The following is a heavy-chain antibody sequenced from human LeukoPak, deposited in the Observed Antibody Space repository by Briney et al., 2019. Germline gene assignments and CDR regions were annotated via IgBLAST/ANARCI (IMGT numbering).Heavy chain of an antibody. J-gene: IGHJ2*01. CDR2: INPSGGST. Sequence: ASVKVSCKPSGYTFTSYYMHWVRQAPGQGLEWRGIINPSGGSTSYAQKFQGRVTMTRDTSTSTVYMELSSLRSEDTAVYYCARDLVGAISPYWYFDLWGRGTLVTVSS. CDR3: ARDLVGAISPYWYFDL. V-gene: IGHV1-46*01. CDR1: GYTFTSYY. D-gene: IGHD1-26*01.